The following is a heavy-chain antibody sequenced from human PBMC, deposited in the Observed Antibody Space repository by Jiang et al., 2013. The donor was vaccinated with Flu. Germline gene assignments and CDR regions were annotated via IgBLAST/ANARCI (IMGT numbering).Heavy chain of an antibody. Sequence: PGGSLRLSCAASGFTFSSHAMAWVRQAPGKGLEWVSSISASGDTTVYADSVKGRFTVSRDNFNNTLYVQMNSLRVEDTAVYYCAKEFQSRPLGLLGDWGQGSLVSVSS. V-gene: IGHV3-23*01. CDR1: GFTFSSHA. J-gene: IGHJ4*02. CDR2: ISASGDTT. D-gene: IGHD1-26*01. CDR3: AKEFQSRPLGLLGD.